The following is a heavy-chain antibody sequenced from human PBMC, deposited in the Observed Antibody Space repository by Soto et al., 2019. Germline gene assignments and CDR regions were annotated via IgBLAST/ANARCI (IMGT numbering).Heavy chain of an antibody. J-gene: IGHJ3*02. V-gene: IGHV3-7*01. CDR2: IKQDGSGK. CDR3: ARDPHAAEAFDI. Sequence: EVQLVESGGGLVQPGGSLRLSCAASGFTFSSYWLSWVRQAPGKGLEWVANIKQDGSGKYYVDSVKGRFTISRDNAKNSLYLQMNSLRAEDTAVYYCARDPHAAEAFDIWGQGTMVTVSS. CDR1: GFTFSSYW.